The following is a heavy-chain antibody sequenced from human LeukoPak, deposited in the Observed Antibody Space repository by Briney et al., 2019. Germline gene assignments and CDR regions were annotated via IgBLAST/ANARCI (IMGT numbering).Heavy chain of an antibody. Sequence: SETLSLTCTVSGGSISSYYWSWIRQPPGKGLEWIGYIYYSGSTNYNPSLKSRVTISVDTSKNQFSLQLNSVTPEDTAVYYCARVGVGATTPFDYWGQGTLVTVSS. CDR2: IYYSGST. V-gene: IGHV4-59*12. J-gene: IGHJ4*02. CDR1: GGSISSYY. D-gene: IGHD1-26*01. CDR3: ARVGVGATTPFDY.